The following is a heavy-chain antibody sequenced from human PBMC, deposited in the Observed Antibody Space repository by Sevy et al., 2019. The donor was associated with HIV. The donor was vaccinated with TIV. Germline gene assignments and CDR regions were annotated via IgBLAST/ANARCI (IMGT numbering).Heavy chain of an antibody. V-gene: IGHV3-11*01. Sequence: GGSLRLSCAASGFTFNDHNLSWIRQAPGKGLEWVSYISTSTSTTTIYYADSVKGRFTISRDNAKNSIYLQMNSLRVDDTAVYYCARAAGWFDAWGQGTLVTVSS. J-gene: IGHJ5*02. CDR1: GFTFNDHN. CDR2: ISTSTSTTTI. CDR3: ARAAGWFDA.